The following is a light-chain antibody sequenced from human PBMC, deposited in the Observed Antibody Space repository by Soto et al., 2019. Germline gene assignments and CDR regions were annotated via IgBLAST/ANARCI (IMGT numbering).Light chain of an antibody. V-gene: IGKV3-20*01. Sequence: EIVLTQSPVTLSLSPGESATLSCRASESVNSNYLAWYQQKPGQAPRLLICGASSRATGIPNRFSGSGSGTDFTLTIRGLEPEDFAVYYCHQYGLLPRHPFGQGTKLEIK. CDR2: GAS. CDR1: ESVNSNY. J-gene: IGKJ2*01. CDR3: HQYGLLPRHP.